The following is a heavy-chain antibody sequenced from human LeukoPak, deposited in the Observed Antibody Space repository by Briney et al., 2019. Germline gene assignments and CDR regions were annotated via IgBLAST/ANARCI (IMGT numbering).Heavy chain of an antibody. J-gene: IGHJ5*02. Sequence: GGSLRLSCAASGFTFHDYAMHWVRQAPGKGLEWVSGISWNSGIIGYADSVKGRFTTSRDNAKNSLYLQMNGLRAEDTAVYYVVPHNSEWFDPWGQGTLVTVSS. CDR2: ISWNSGII. V-gene: IGHV3-9*01. CDR3: VPHNSEWFDP. D-gene: IGHD2-15*01. CDR1: GFTFHDYA.